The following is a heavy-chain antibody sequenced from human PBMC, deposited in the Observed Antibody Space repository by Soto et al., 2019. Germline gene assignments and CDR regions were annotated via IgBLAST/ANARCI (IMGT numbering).Heavy chain of an antibody. J-gene: IGHJ4*02. CDR2: ISYDGSNK. Sequence: QVQLVESGGGVVQPGRSLRLSCAASGFTFSSYGMHWVRQAPGKGLEWVAVISYDGSNKYYADSVKRRLTLSRDNSKNTLYLQMNSLRAEDTAVYYCAKGEYNRNDGFDYWGQGTLVTVSS. V-gene: IGHV3-30*18. CDR1: GFTFSSYG. CDR3: AKGEYNRNDGFDY. D-gene: IGHD1-1*01.